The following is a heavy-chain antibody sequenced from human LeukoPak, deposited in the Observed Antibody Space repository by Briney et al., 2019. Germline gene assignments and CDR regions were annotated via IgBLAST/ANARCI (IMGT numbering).Heavy chain of an antibody. Sequence: PSETLSLTCTVSGGSISSYYWSWIRQPPGKGLEWIGSIYYSGSTNYNPSLKSRVTISVDTSKNQFSLKLSSVTAADTAVYYCARVQPYYYDSSSYYRGYYFDYWGQGTLVTVSS. J-gene: IGHJ4*02. D-gene: IGHD3-22*01. CDR1: GGSISSYY. V-gene: IGHV4-59*01. CDR2: IYYSGST. CDR3: ARVQPYYYDSSSYYRGYYFDY.